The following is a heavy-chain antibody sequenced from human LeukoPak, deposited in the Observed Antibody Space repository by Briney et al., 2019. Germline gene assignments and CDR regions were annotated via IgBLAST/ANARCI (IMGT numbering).Heavy chain of an antibody. V-gene: IGHV3-48*03. CDR1: GFTFSSYE. J-gene: IGHJ4*02. D-gene: IGHD5-18*01. CDR3: ARTDTAMVPFDY. Sequence: GGSLRLSCAASGFTFSSYEMNWVRQAPGKGLGWVSYISSSGSTIYYADSVKGRFTISRDNAKNSLYLQMNSLRAEDTAVYYCARTDTAMVPFDYWGQGTLVTVSS. CDR2: ISSSGSTI.